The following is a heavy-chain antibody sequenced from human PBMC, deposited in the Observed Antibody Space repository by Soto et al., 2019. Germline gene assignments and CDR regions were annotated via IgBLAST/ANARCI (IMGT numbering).Heavy chain of an antibody. V-gene: IGHV3-23*01. CDR1: GFTFSSYA. CDR3: AKYYMVTRSPFDY. CDR2: ISGSGGRK. D-gene: IGHD5-18*01. Sequence: PGGSLRLSCAASGFTFSSYAMSWVRQAPGKGLEGVSVISGSGGRKYYADSVKGRFTVSRDNSKNTLYLQMNSLRAEDTAVYYCAKYYMVTRSPFDYWGQGTLVTVSS. J-gene: IGHJ4*02.